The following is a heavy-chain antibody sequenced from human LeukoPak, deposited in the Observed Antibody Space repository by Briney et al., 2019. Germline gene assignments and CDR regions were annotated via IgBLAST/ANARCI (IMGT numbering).Heavy chain of an antibody. CDR1: GYTFTGYY. V-gene: IGHV1-2*02. J-gene: IGHJ4*02. D-gene: IGHD3-9*01. CDR2: INPNSGGT. CDR3: ARDDYDILTGYYKGLDY. Sequence: ASVKVSSKASGYTFTGYYMHWVRQAPGQGLEWMGWINPNSGGTNYAQKFQGRVTMTRDTSISTAYMELSRLRSDDTAVYYCARDDYDILTGYYKGLDYWGQGTLVTVSS.